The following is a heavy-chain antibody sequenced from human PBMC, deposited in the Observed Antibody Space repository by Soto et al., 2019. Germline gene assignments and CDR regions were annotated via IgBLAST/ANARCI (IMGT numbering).Heavy chain of an antibody. CDR2: IIPIFGTA. D-gene: IGHD2-2*01. V-gene: IGHV1-69*13. J-gene: IGHJ6*02. CDR1: GGTFSSYA. CDR3: ARGRIVVVPAAYPSPLKNHNYYYYGMDV. Sequence: ASVKVSCKASGGTFSSYAISWVRQAPGQGLEWMGGIIPIFGTANYAQKFQGRVTITADESTSTAYMELSSLSSEDTAVYYCARGRIVVVPAAYPSPLKNHNYYYYGMDVWGQGTTVTVSS.